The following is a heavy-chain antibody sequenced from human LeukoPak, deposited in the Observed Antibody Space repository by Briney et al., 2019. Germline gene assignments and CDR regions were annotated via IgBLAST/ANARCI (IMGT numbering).Heavy chain of an antibody. Sequence: PGGSLRLSCAASGFTVSSNYMSWVRQAPGKGLEWISYISRSSTTIYYADSMKGRITISRDNAKNSLYLQIDSLRAEDTAVYYCARDPISSSALDYWGQGTLVTVSS. J-gene: IGHJ4*02. D-gene: IGHD6-6*01. V-gene: IGHV3-48*01. CDR2: ISRSSTTI. CDR1: GFTVSSNY. CDR3: ARDPISSSALDY.